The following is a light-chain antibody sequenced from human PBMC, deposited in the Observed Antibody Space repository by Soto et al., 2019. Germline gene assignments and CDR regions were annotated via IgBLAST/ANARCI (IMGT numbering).Light chain of an antibody. CDR3: QQTYSTLSIT. Sequence: DIQMTQSPSSLSASVGDRVTITCRASESITRHLNWYPQKPGKAPKILIYAAYSLQNGVPSRFRGSGSGTDFTLTITNLPPEDFATYYCQQTYSTLSITFGQGTRLYI. J-gene: IGKJ5*01. CDR2: AAY. CDR1: ESITRH. V-gene: IGKV1-39*01.